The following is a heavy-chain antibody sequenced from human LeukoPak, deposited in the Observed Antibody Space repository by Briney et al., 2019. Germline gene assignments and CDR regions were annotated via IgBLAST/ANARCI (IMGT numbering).Heavy chain of an antibody. D-gene: IGHD3-22*01. CDR3: ARVGSSGYYRPFDY. CDR1: GYTFTSYY. CDR2: INPSGGST. J-gene: IGHJ4*02. Sequence: ASVKVSCKASGYTFTSYYMHWVRQAPGQGLEWIGIINPSGGSTSYAQKFQGRVTMTRDTSTSTVYMELSSLRFDDTAVYYCARVGSSGYYRPFDYWGQGTLITVSS. V-gene: IGHV1-46*01.